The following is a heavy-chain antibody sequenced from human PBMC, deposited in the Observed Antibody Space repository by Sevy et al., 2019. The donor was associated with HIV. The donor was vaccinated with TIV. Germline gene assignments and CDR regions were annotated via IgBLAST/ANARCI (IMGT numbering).Heavy chain of an antibody. V-gene: IGHV3-33*01. CDR2: IWYDGSSN. D-gene: IGHD6-19*01. CDR1: GFTFSSYG. J-gene: IGHJ3*02. CDR3: ATEDGQYFSGWDYAFDI. Sequence: GGSLRLSCAGSGFTFSSYGMHWVRQAPGKGLEWVAVIWYDGSSNYYADSVKGRFTISRDNSKNTVYLQMNSLRAEDTAVYYCATEDGQYFSGWDYAFDIWGQGTVVTVSS.